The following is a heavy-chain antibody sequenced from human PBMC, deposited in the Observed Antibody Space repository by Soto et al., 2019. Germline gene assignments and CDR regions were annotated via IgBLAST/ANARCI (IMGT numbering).Heavy chain of an antibody. V-gene: IGHV3-72*01. J-gene: IGHJ2*01. CDR1: GFSMSDHY. Sequence: EVQLVDSGGGLVQPGGSLRLSCVASGFSMSDHYMDWVRQAPGKGLEWLGRTKKKTESYITDHAASVEGRFTISRDESKNSLYLQMNSLKIEDTAVYDCVRGGHSFDLWGRGTLVTVSS. CDR2: TKKKTESYIT. CDR3: VRGGHSFDL.